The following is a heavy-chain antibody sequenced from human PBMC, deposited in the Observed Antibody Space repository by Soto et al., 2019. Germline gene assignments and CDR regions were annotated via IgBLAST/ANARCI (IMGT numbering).Heavy chain of an antibody. CDR2: IKHDGSAK. CDR3: ARDNFWASDH. J-gene: IGHJ4*02. Sequence: EVQLVESGGGLVQPGGSLRLSCAASGFTFSSYWMSWVRQAPGKGLEWVANIKHDGSAKYYVDSVKGRFTVSRDNAKNSLFLQMNSLTAEDTAVYYCARDNFWASDHWGQGTLVTVSS. CDR1: GFTFSSYW. D-gene: IGHD1-1*01. V-gene: IGHV3-7*01.